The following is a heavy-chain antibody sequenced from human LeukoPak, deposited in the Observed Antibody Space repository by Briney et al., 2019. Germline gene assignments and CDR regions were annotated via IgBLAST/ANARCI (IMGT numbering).Heavy chain of an antibody. V-gene: IGHV3-9*01. Sequence: GRSLRLSCAASGFTFDDYAMHWVRQAPGKGLEWVSGISWNSGSIAYADSVKGRFTISGDNAKNSLYLQMNSLRAEDTALYYCAKDFGRSAYDRPFDYWGQGTLVTVSS. J-gene: IGHJ4*02. CDR2: ISWNSGSI. CDR3: AKDFGRSAYDRPFDY. CDR1: GFTFDDYA. D-gene: IGHD5-12*01.